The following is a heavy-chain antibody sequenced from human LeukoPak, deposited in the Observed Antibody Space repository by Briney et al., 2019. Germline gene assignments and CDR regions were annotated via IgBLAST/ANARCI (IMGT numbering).Heavy chain of an antibody. V-gene: IGHV1-2*02. CDR1: GYTFTGYY. Sequence: GASVKVSCKASGYTFTGYYMHWVRQAPGQGLEWMGWINPNSGGTNYAQKFQGRVTMTRDTSISTAYMELSRLRSDDTAMYYCARSSGYYDFWSGYDYWGQGTLVTVSS. CDR2: INPNSGGT. CDR3: ARSSGYYDFWSGYDY. D-gene: IGHD3-3*01. J-gene: IGHJ4*02.